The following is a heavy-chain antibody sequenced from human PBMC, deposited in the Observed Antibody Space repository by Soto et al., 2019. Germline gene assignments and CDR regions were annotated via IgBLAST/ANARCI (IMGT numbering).Heavy chain of an antibody. CDR1: TYSISSYY. CDR2: IYYSGTS. J-gene: IGHJ4*02. CDR3: ASMYSSSWYYFDY. V-gene: IGHV4-59*01. D-gene: IGHD6-13*01. Sequence: SETLSLTCTFSTYSISSYYWSWIRQPPGKGLEWIGYIYYSGTSNYNPSLKSRVTISLDTSKNQFSLKLSSVTAADTAVYYCASMYSSSWYYFDYWSQGIPVTVS.